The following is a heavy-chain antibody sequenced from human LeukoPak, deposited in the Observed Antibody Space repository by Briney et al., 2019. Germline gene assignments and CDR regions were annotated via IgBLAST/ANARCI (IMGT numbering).Heavy chain of an antibody. J-gene: IGHJ4*02. CDR1: GGSISSYY. CDR2: IYTSGST. Sequence: SETLSLTCTVSGGSISSYYWSWIRQPAGKGLEWIGRIYTSGSTNYNPSLKSRVTMSVDTSKNQFSLKLSSVTAADTAVYYCARDRRVDSYGQTSWKPFDYWGQGTLVTVSS. CDR3: ARDRRVDSYGQTSWKPFDY. D-gene: IGHD5-18*01. V-gene: IGHV4-4*07.